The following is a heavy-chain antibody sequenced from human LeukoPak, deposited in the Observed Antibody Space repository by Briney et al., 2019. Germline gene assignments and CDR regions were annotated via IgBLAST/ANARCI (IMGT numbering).Heavy chain of an antibody. J-gene: IGHJ4*02. CDR3: AGDSSGWYYFDY. Sequence: SVKVSCKASGGTFSSYAISWVRQAPGQGREWMGRIIPIFGTANYAQKFQGRVTITTDESTSTAYMELSSLRSEDTAVYYCAGDSSGWYYFDYWGQGTLVTVSS. CDR2: IIPIFGTA. V-gene: IGHV1-69*05. D-gene: IGHD6-19*01. CDR1: GGTFSSYA.